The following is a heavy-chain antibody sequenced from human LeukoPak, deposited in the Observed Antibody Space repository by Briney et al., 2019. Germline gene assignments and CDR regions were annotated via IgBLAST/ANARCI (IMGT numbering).Heavy chain of an antibody. J-gene: IGHJ3*02. V-gene: IGHV1-2*02. CDR3: ARDFRAADCSSTSCHDAFDI. CDR2: INPNSGGT. CDR1: GYSFTAYY. Sequence: ASVKVSCKASGYSFTAYYMHWVRQAPGQGLEWMGWINPNSGGTNYAQKFQGRVTMTRDTSISTAYMELSRLRSDATAVYSCARDFRAADCSSTSCHDAFDIWGQGTMVTVSS. D-gene: IGHD2-2*01.